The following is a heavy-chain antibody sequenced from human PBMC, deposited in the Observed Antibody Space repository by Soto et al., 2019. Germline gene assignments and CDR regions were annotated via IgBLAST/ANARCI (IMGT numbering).Heavy chain of an antibody. J-gene: IGHJ4*02. Sequence: SVKVSCKTSGDSFRNYAFTWARQAPGQGLEWMGAFLPIFTTSNYAQQFHGRVTISADELLSTTYMELSSLRSDDTAVYYCAALIWSGYYLPLDSWGQVTLVTVSS. CDR3: AALIWSGYYLPLDS. CDR2: FLPIFTTS. CDR1: GDSFRNYA. D-gene: IGHD3-3*01. V-gene: IGHV1-69*13.